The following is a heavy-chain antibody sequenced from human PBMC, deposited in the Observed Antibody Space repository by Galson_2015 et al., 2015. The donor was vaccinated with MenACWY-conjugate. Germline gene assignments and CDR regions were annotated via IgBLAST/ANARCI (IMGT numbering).Heavy chain of an antibody. CDR3: ARDRRFSSRGVVTEHYFDY. D-gene: IGHD3-10*01. CDR2: IYSGGNT. J-gene: IGHJ4*02. CDR1: GLTVSSNY. Sequence: SLRLSCAASGLTVSSNYMSWVRQAPGKGLEWVSIIYSGGNTYYADSVKGRFTISRDNSKNTLYLQMNSLRAEDTAVYYCARDRRFSSRGVVTEHYFDYWGQGTLVTVSS. V-gene: IGHV3-53*01.